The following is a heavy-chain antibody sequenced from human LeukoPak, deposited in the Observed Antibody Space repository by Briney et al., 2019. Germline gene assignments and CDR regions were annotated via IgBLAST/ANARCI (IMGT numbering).Heavy chain of an antibody. V-gene: IGHV3-7*01. D-gene: IGHD6-19*01. CDR2: IKENGRDK. J-gene: IGHJ4*02. CDR1: GFTFSSYW. CDR3: ARDSGGGWDY. Sequence: GGSLRLSRAASGFTFSSYWMTWVRQAPGKGLEWVANIKENGRDKYYVDSLKGRFTISKDNAKNSVYLQMNSLRAEDTAVYYCARDSGGGWDYWGQGTLVTVSS.